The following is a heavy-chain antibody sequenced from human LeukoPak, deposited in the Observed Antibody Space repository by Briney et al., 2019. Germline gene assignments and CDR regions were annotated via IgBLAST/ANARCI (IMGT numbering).Heavy chain of an antibody. CDR2: IYPGDSDT. D-gene: IGHD2-15*01. V-gene: IGHV5-51*01. CDR1: GYSFTSYW. J-gene: IGHJ3*02. Sequence: GESLKISCKGSGYSFTSYWIGWVRQMPGKGLEWMGIIYPGDSDTRYSPSFQGQVTISADKSISTAYLQWSSLKASDTAIYYCARQGYCSGGSCYYQSAFDIWGQGTMVTVSS. CDR3: ARQGYCSGGSCYYQSAFDI.